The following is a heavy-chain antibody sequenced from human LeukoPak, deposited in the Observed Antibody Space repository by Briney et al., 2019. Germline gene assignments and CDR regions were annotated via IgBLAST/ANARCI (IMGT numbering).Heavy chain of an antibody. D-gene: IGHD3-3*01. Sequence: GGSLRLSCAASGFTVSSNYMSWVRQAPGKGLEWVSVIYSGGSTYYADSVKGRFTISRDNSKNTLYLQMNSLRAEDTAVYYCAKDHGELRFLEWLFPVYFDYLGQGTLVTVSS. CDR1: GFTVSSNY. V-gene: IGHV3-53*01. CDR2: IYSGGST. CDR3: AKDHGELRFLEWLFPVYFDY. J-gene: IGHJ4*02.